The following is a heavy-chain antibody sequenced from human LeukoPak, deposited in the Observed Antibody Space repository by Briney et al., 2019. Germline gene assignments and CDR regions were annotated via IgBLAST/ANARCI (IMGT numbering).Heavy chain of an antibody. CDR3: AKDSYCGGDCYSNY. CDR2: ISGSGGST. CDR1: GFTFSSYA. V-gene: IGHV3-23*01. Sequence: GGSLRLSCAASGFTFSSYAMSWVRQAPGKGLEWVSAISGSGGSTYYADSVKGRFTISRDNSKNTLCLQMNSLRAEDTAVYYCAKDSYCGGDCYSNYWGQGTLVTVSS. D-gene: IGHD2-21*02. J-gene: IGHJ4*02.